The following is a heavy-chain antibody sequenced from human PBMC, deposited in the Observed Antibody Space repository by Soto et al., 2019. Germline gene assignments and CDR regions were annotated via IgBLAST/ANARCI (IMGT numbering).Heavy chain of an antibody. Sequence: QVQLVQSGAEVKKPGASVKVSCKVSGYTLTELSMHWVRQAPGKGLEWMGGFDPEDGETIYAQKFQGRVTMTEDTSTDTAYMELSSLRSEDTAVYYCATALPQPGSITGTHYGMYVWGQGTTVTVSS. J-gene: IGHJ6*02. CDR1: GYTLTELS. D-gene: IGHD1-20*01. CDR3: ATALPQPGSITGTHYGMYV. CDR2: FDPEDGET. V-gene: IGHV1-24*01.